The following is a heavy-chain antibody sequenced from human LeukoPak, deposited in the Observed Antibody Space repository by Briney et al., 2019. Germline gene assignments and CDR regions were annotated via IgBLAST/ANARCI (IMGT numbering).Heavy chain of an antibody. D-gene: IGHD3-10*01. V-gene: IGHV4-4*07. CDR1: GGSIISSY. Sequence: SETLSLTCTVPGGSIISSYWSWIRQPAGKGLEWIGRIYTSGSTNYNPSLKSRVTMSVDTSKNQFSLKLSSVTAADTAVYYCARDIMVRGVIITNWFDPWGQGTLVTVSS. CDR3: ARDIMVRGVIITNWFDP. J-gene: IGHJ5*02. CDR2: IYTSGST.